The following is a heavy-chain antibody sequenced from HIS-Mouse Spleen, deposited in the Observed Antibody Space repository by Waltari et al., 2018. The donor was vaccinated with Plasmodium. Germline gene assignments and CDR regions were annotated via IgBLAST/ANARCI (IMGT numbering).Heavy chain of an antibody. CDR1: GGSFSGYY. J-gene: IGHJ2*01. CDR2: INHSGST. Sequence: QVQLQQWGAGLLKPSETLSLTCAVYGGSFSGYYCRWFRQPPGKGLEWIGEINHSGSTNYNPSLKSRVTISVDTSKNQFSLKLSSVTAADTAVYYCARGLRGHYWYFDLWGRGTLVTVSS. CDR3: ARGLRGHYWYFDL. V-gene: IGHV4-34*01. D-gene: IGHD3-10*01.